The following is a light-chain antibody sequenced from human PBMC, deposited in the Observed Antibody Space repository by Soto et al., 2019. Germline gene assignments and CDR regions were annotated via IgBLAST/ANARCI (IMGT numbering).Light chain of an antibody. CDR2: GAS. V-gene: IGKV3-15*01. J-gene: IGKJ3*01. Sequence: EIVMTQSPATLSVSPGERATLSCRASQSVSSNLAWYQQKPGQAPRLLIYGASTRATGIPARFSGSGSGTEVTLTISSLQSEDFAVYYCQQYNNWPPVRFGPGTIVEIK. CDR3: QQYNNWPPVR. CDR1: QSVSSN.